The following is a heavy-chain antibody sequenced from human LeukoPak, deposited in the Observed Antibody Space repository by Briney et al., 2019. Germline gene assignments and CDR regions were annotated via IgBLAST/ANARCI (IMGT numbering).Heavy chain of an antibody. D-gene: IGHD1-26*01. V-gene: IGHV3-23*01. CDR2: ISGSGDNT. J-gene: IGHJ4*02. CDR3: ARDGSGSYYFDY. CDR1: GFTFSSYA. Sequence: GGSLRLSCAASGFTFSSYAMNWVRQAPGKGLEWVSIISGSGDNTYYTDSVKGRFTISRDNAKNSLYLQMNSLRAEDTALYYCARDGSGSYYFDYWGQGTLVTVSS.